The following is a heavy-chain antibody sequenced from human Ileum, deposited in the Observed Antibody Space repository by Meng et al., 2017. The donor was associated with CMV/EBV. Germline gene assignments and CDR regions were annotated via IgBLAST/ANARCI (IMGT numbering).Heavy chain of an antibody. CDR2: ISYDGNNK. CDR1: GLTFTSYG. J-gene: IGHJ4*02. D-gene: IGHD2-2*01. CDR3: AGEYQLLNTPYFEY. V-gene: IGHV3-30*03. Sequence: GGSLRLSCAASGLTFTSYGMHWVRQAPGKGLEWVATISYDGNNKYYADSVKGRFTISRDNSKNTLYLQLNSLTAEDTAMYYCAGEYQLLNTPYFEYWGQGTVVTVSS.